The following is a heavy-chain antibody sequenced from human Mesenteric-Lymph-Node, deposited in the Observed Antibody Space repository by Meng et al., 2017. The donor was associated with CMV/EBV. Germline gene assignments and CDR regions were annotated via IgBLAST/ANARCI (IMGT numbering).Heavy chain of an antibody. CDR3: LRDLFRYSSSTELQP. CDR2: IYHTGST. D-gene: IGHD6-6*01. CDR1: GSVSGDDSF. V-gene: IGHV4-61*08. J-gene: IGHJ5*02. Sequence: GSVSGDDSFWSWIRQPPGKGLEWIGYIYHTGSTKYSPSLKSRGSMSVDTSKNQFFLKLRSVTAADTAVYYCLRDLFRYSSSTELQPWGQGTLVTVSS.